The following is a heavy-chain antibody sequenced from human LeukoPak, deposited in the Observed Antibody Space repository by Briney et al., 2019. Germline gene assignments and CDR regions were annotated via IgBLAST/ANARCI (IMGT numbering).Heavy chain of an antibody. CDR1: GYTLTELS. V-gene: IGHV1-24*01. CDR2: FDPEDGET. D-gene: IGHD2-2*01. J-gene: IGHJ4*02. Sequence: ASVEVSCKVSGYTLTELSMHWVRQAPGKGLEWMGGFDPEDGETIYAQKFQGRVTMTEDTSTDTAYMELSSLRSEDTAVYYCATDKSRDQLDFDYWGQGTLVTVSS. CDR3: ATDKSRDQLDFDY.